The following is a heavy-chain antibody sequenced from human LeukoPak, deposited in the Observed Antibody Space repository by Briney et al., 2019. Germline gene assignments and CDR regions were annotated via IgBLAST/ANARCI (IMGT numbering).Heavy chain of an antibody. CDR3: AKGTHDYGDSGIFDY. J-gene: IGHJ4*02. V-gene: IGHV3-30*18. Sequence: PGRSLRLSCAASGFTFSSYGMHWVRQAPGKGLEWVAVISYDGSNKYYADSVKGRFTISRDNSKNTLYLQMNSLRAEDTAVYYCAKGTHDYGDSGIFDYWGQGTLVTVSS. CDR2: ISYDGSNK. D-gene: IGHD4-17*01. CDR1: GFTFSSYG.